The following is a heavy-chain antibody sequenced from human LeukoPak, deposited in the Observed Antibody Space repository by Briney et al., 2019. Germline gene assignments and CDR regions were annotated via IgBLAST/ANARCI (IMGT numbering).Heavy chain of an antibody. Sequence: GASVKVSCKASGYTFTGYDIHWVRQAPGQRLEWMGWINTGNGNTKYSQKFLGRVTITRDTSTSTVYMELSSLRSEDTAVYYCARGYCSSTSCYSEVWYYYMDVWGKGTTVTVSS. J-gene: IGHJ6*03. CDR3: ARGYCSSTSCYSEVWYYYMDV. CDR1: GYTFTGYD. CDR2: INTGNGNT. V-gene: IGHV1-3*04. D-gene: IGHD2-2*02.